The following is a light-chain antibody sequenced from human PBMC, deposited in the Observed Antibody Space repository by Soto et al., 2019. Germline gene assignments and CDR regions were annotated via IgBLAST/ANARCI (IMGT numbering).Light chain of an antibody. J-gene: IGKJ3*01. CDR1: ESVHSN. CDR2: YAS. Sequence: EMVMTQSPATLSVSPGERVTLSCRASESVHSNLAWYQQKPGQAPSLLIYYASTRVTGVPDRFSGSGSGTEFPLTISSLQSEDFGVYYCQHYSNWPPTFGPGTKVEIK. V-gene: IGKV3-15*01. CDR3: QHYSNWPPT.